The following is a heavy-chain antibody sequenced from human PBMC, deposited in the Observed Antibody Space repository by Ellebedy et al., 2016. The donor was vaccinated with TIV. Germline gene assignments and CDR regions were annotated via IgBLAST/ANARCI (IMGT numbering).Heavy chain of an antibody. D-gene: IGHD3-10*01. J-gene: IGHJ6*02. CDR1: GFTVSKTY. CDR2: IYGGGGT. V-gene: IGHV3-53*04. CDR3: ARSPSGSGPPHYYYALDV. Sequence: GESLKISCAASGFTVSKTYMSWVRQAPGKGLEWVSVIYGGGGTYYADSVKGRFTVSRHNSKNTLFLQMDSLRPEDSAVYYCARSPSGSGPPHYYYALDVWGQGTTVTVSS.